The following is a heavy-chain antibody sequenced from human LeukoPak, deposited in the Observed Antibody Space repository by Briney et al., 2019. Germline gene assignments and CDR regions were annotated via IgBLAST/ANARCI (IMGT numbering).Heavy chain of an antibody. CDR3: ARNRGGGVIADFDY. D-gene: IGHD3-16*02. CDR2: ISAYNGNT. Sequence: AAVKLSCKASGYTFTSYGISWVRQAPGQGLEWMGWISAYNGNTNYAQKLQGRVTMTTDTSTSTAYMELRSLRSDDTAVYYCARNRGGGVIADFDYWGQGTLVTVSS. J-gene: IGHJ4*02. V-gene: IGHV1-18*01. CDR1: GYTFTSYG.